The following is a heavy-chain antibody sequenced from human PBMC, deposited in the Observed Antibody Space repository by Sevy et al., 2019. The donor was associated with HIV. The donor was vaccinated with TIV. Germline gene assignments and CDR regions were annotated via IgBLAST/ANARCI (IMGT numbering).Heavy chain of an antibody. J-gene: IGHJ1*01. CDR3: ARRGGAVAGKYFQH. CDR2: IYYSWST. CDR1: GGSISSSSYY. Sequence: SETLSLTCTVSGGSISSSSYYWGWIRQPPGKGLEWIGSIYYSWSTYYNPSLKSRVTVSVDTSKNQFSLKLSSVTAADTAVYYCARRGGAVAGKYFQHWGQGTLVTVSS. D-gene: IGHD6-19*01. V-gene: IGHV4-39*01.